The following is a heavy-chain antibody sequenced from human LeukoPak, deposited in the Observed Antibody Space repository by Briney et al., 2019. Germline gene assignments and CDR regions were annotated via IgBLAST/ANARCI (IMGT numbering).Heavy chain of an antibody. D-gene: IGHD3-10*01. J-gene: IGHJ6*02. Sequence: PGGPLRLSCAASGFSFSSYSMNWVRQAPGKGLEWVSFISSSSSTIYYADSVKGRFTISRDNAKNSLYLQMNSLRDEDTAVYYCARRDYYYYDMDVWGQGTTVTVSS. CDR1: GFSFSSYS. CDR3: ARRDYYYYDMDV. CDR2: ISSSSSTI. V-gene: IGHV3-48*02.